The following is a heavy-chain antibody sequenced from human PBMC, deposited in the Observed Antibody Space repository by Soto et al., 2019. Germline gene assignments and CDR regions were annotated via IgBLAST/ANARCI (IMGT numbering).Heavy chain of an antibody. J-gene: IGHJ5*02. CDR1: GFTFSSYA. V-gene: IGHV3-23*01. D-gene: IGHD6-13*01. CDR2: ISGSGGST. CDR3: ARDSSSWHGRDWFDP. Sequence: GGSLRLSCAASGFTFSSYAMSWVRQAPGKGLEWVSAISGSGGSTYYADSVKGRFTISRDNSKNTLYLQMNSLRAEDTAVYYCARDSSSWHGRDWFDPWGQGTLVTVSS.